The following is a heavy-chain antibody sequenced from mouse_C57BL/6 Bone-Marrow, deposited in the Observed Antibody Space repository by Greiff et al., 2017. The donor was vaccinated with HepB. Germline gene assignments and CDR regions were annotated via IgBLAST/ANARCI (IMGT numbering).Heavy chain of an antibody. CDR2: INYDGSST. CDR3: PRDGGLLRGYFDY. J-gene: IGHJ2*01. D-gene: IGHD2-3*01. V-gene: IGHV5-16*01. CDR1: GFTFSDYY. Sequence: EVKVVESEGGLVQPGSSMKLSCTASGFTFSDYYMAWVRQVPEKGLEWVANINYDGSSTYYLDSLKSRFIISRDNAKNILYLQMSSLKSEDTATYYCPRDGGLLRGYFDYWGQGTTLTVSS.